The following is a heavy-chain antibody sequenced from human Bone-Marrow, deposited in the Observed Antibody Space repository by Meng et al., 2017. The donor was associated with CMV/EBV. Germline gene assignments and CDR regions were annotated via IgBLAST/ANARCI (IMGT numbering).Heavy chain of an antibody. CDR2: ISSSSSYI. D-gene: IGHD6-13*01. V-gene: IGHV3-21*01. CDR3: ARDALPPQPGYYYGMDV. Sequence: GGSLRLSCAASGFTFSSYSMNWVRQAPGKGLEWVSSISSSSSYIYYADSVKGRFTISRDNSKNTLYLQMNSLRAEDTAVYYCARDALPPQPGYYYGMDVWGQRTKVPSP. J-gene: IGHJ6*02. CDR1: GFTFSSYS.